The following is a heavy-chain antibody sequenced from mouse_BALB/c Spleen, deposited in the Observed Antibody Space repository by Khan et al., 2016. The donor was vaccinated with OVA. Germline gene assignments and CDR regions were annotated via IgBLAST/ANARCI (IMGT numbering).Heavy chain of an antibody. CDR1: GYTFTSYV. V-gene: IGHV1S136*01. D-gene: IGHD2-14*01. J-gene: IGHJ2*01. Sequence: VQLQQSGPELVKPGASVKMSCKASGYTFTSYVMHWLRQKPGQGLEWIGYIYPYNDDTKYNEKFKGKATLTSDKSSSTAYMELSILTSEDSAVYYCAKNYRYDVYFDYWGQGTTLTVSS. CDR2: IYPYNDDT. CDR3: AKNYRYDVYFDY.